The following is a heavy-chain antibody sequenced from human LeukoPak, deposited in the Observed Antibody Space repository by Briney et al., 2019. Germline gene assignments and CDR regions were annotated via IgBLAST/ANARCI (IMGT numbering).Heavy chain of an antibody. V-gene: IGHV1-46*01. CDR3: AGYGGLRAFDI. J-gene: IGHJ3*02. Sequence: ASVKVSCKASGYTFTSYGISWVRQAPGQGLEWMGIINPSGGSTSYAQKFQGRVTMTRDTSTSTVYMELSSLRSEDTAVYYCAGYGGLRAFDIWGQGTMVTVSS. CDR2: INPSGGST. D-gene: IGHD4-17*01. CDR1: GYTFTSYG.